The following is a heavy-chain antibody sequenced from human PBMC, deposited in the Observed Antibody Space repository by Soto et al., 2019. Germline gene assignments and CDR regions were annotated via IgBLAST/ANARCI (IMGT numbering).Heavy chain of an antibody. CDR3: ARSYDFWSGYFNF. V-gene: IGHV4-59*01. D-gene: IGHD3-3*01. Sequence: SETLSLTCTVSGGSISNYYWNWIRQSPGKGLEWIGYIFYSGSTNYNPSLKNRVAISIDTSENQFSLKMSSVTAADTAVYFCARSYDFWSGYFNFWGQGALVTVSS. J-gene: IGHJ4*02. CDR2: IFYSGST. CDR1: GGSISNYY.